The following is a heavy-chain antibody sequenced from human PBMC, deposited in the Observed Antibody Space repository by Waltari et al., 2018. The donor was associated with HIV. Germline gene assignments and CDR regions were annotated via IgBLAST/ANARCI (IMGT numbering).Heavy chain of an antibody. J-gene: IGHJ4*02. Sequence: VQLVESGGGSIKTGGSLRLPCTAPGFSVSNHWMDWVRQGPGKGLVWVARLNSDGSSRNYADAVKGRFVISRDNARNTVYLQLNSLRVEDTAMYFCARASHYIEFSTFDGDYYFDVWGRGTRVAVSS. D-gene: IGHD2-15*01. V-gene: IGHV3-74*01. CDR2: LNSDGSSR. CDR3: ARASHYIEFSTFDGDYYFDV. CDR1: GFSVSNHW.